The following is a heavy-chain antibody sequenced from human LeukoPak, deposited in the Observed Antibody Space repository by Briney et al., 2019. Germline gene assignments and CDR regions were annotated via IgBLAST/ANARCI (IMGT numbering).Heavy chain of an antibody. CDR3: ARDGKRYFDWFDY. CDR2: IWYDGSNK. J-gene: IGHJ4*02. V-gene: IGHV3-33*08. CDR1: GLTFSIYW. D-gene: IGHD3-9*01. Sequence: PGGSLRLSCEASGLTFSIYWMSWVRQAPGKGLEWVAVIWYDGSNKYYADSVKGRFTISRDNSKNTLYLQMNSLRAEDTAVYYCARDGKRYFDWFDYWGQGTLVTVSS.